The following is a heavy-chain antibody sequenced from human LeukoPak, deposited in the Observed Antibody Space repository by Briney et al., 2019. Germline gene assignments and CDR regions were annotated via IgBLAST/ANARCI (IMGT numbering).Heavy chain of an antibody. CDR3: AREGGSMLVVVIGNYFDY. J-gene: IGHJ4*02. CDR1: GFSFSSYA. CDR2: ISYDGSNK. D-gene: IGHD3-22*01. V-gene: IGHV3-30*04. Sequence: GGSLRLSCAASGFSFSSYAMHWVRQAPGEGREWVAGISYDGSNKYYAASVKGRFTISRDNSKNPLYLQMNSLSAEDTAVYYCAREGGSMLVVVIGNYFDYWGQGTLVTVSS.